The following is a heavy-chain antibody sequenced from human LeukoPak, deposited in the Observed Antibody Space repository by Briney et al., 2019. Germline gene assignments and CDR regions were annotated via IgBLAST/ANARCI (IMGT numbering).Heavy chain of an antibody. J-gene: IGHJ4*02. Sequence: SETLSLTCAVYGGSFSGYYWSWIRQPPGKGLEWIGEINHSGSTYYNPSLKSRVTISVDTSKNQFSLKLSSVTAADTAVYYCTRGLGVDYWGQGTLVAVSS. D-gene: IGHD2-15*01. CDR2: INHSGST. CDR3: TRGLGVDY. CDR1: GGSFSGYY. V-gene: IGHV4-34*01.